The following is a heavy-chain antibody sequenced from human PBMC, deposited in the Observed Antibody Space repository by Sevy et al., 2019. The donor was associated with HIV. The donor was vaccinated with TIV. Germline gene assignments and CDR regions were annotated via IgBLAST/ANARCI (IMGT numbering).Heavy chain of an antibody. J-gene: IGHJ5*02. CDR2: FDPQEGET. Sequence: ASVKVCCKVSGYTLTKLSIHWVRQAPGKGLEWMGYFDPQEGETIYAQRFQGRLTMTVDTSTDTAYMGLSSLTSEDTAVYYCATGGLRYYSCSSSYEGDWLDPWGQGTQVTVSS. D-gene: IGHD2-15*01. V-gene: IGHV1-24*01. CDR1: GYTLTKLS. CDR3: ATGGLRYYSCSSSYEGDWLDP.